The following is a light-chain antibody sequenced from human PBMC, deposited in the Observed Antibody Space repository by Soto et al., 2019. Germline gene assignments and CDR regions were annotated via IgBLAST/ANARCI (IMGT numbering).Light chain of an antibody. CDR1: SSDVGGYKY. Sequence: QSALTQPPSASGSHGQSVTISCTGTSSDVGGYKYVSWYQQHPGKAPKIMIYEVNKRPSGVPDRFSGSKSGNTASLTVSGLQAEDEADYYCSSFAGGDIVLFGGGTKLTVL. V-gene: IGLV2-8*01. J-gene: IGLJ2*01. CDR2: EVN. CDR3: SSFAGGDIVL.